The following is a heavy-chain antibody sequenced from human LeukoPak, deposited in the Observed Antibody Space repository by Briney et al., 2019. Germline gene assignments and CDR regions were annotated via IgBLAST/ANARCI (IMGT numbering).Heavy chain of an antibody. CDR2: IYYSGST. Sequence: SETLSLTCTVSGGSISSSSYYWRWIRQPPGKGLEWIGSIYYSGSTYYNPSLKSRVTISVDTSKNQFSLKLSSVTAADTAVYYCASGSRAFERTMVRGVAQDYWGQGTLVTVSS. V-gene: IGHV4-39*07. J-gene: IGHJ4*02. CDR1: GGSISSSSYY. CDR3: ASGSRAFERTMVRGVAQDY. D-gene: IGHD3-10*01.